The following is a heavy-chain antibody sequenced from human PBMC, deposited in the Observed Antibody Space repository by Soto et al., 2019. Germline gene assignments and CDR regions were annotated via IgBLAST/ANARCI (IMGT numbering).Heavy chain of an antibody. CDR3: AKENSGYDYFDY. V-gene: IGHV3-30*18. D-gene: IGHD5-12*01. CDR2: ISYDGSNK. J-gene: IGHJ4*02. CDR1: GFTFSSYG. Sequence: QVQLVESGGGVVQPARSLRLSCAASGFTFSSYGMHWVRQAPGKGLEWVAVISYDGSNKYYADSVKGRFTISRDNSKNTLYLQLNRLRAEDTAVYYCAKENSGYDYFDYWGQGTLVTVSS.